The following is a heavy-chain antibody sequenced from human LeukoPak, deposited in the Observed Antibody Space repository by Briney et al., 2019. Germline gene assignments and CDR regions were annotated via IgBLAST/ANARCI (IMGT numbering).Heavy chain of an antibody. CDR1: GYNFSKYW. CDR3: TTEAYQLLRRGFDP. Sequence: GESLKISCKGSGYNFSKYWIAWVRQMPGKGLEWMGIIYPDDSDTRYSPSFQGQVTISADKSINTAYLQWYSLKASDTAVYYCTTEAYQLLRRGFDPWGQGTLVTVSS. V-gene: IGHV5-51*01. J-gene: IGHJ5*02. CDR2: IYPDDSDT. D-gene: IGHD2-2*01.